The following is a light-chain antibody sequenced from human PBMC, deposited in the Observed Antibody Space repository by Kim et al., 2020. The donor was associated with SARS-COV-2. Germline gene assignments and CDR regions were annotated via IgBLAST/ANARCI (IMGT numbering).Light chain of an antibody. V-gene: IGKV1-13*02. CDR2: DVS. Sequence: ASVGDRVTSTGRASQGVSSALAWYQQMPGKAPKLLIYDVSNVESGVPSRFSGSGSETDFTLTISSLQPEDFATYYCQQFKSFPLTFGGGTKVDIK. J-gene: IGKJ4*01. CDR3: QQFKSFPLT. CDR1: QGVSSA.